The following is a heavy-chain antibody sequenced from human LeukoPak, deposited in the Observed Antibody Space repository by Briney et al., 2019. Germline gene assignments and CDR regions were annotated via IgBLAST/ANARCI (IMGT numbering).Heavy chain of an antibody. J-gene: IGHJ6*03. CDR3: ARPSVPAAGYYYYYMDV. CDR1: GGSISSYY. Sequence: PSETLSLTCTVSGGSISSYYWSWIRQPPGKGLEWIGEINHSGSTNYNPSLKSRVTISVDTSKNQFSLKLSSVTAADTAVYYCARPSVPAAGYYYYYMDVWGKGTTVTVSS. D-gene: IGHD2-2*01. V-gene: IGHV4-34*01. CDR2: INHSGST.